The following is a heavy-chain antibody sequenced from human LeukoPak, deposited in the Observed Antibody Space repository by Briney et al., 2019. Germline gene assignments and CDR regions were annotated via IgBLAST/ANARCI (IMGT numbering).Heavy chain of an antibody. CDR3: ARDGVVVAANDY. J-gene: IGHJ4*02. CDR1: GFTFSSYS. CDR2: ISSSSYI. Sequence: GGSLRLSCAASGFTFSSYSMNWVRQAPGKGLEWVSSISSSSYIYYADSVKGRFTISRDNAKKSLYLQMNSLRAEDTAVYYCARDGVVVAANDYWGQGTLVTVSS. D-gene: IGHD2-15*01. V-gene: IGHV3-21*01.